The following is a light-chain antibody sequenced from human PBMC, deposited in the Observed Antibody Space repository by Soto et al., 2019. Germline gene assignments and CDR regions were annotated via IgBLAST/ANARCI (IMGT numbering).Light chain of an antibody. J-gene: IGKJ2*01. CDR3: QQRSKLYT. Sequence: EIVLTQSPATLSLSPGERATLSCRASQSVSSYLAWYQQNPGQAPRLLIYDASNRATGIPARFSGSGPGTDCTPTISSLEPEDFAVYYCQQRSKLYTFGQGTKLEI. V-gene: IGKV3-11*01. CDR1: QSVSSY. CDR2: DAS.